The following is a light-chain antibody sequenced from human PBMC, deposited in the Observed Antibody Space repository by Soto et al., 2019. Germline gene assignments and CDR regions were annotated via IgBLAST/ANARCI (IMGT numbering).Light chain of an antibody. CDR3: QAYDSSLSGSNV. V-gene: IGLV1-40*01. CDR1: SSNIGAGYD. CDR2: GNS. Sequence: QSVLTQPPSGSGAPGQRVTISCTGSSSNIGAGYDVHWYQQLPGTAPKLLIYGNSNRPSGVPDRFSGSKSGTSASLAITGLQAEDEADYYCQAYDSSLSGSNVCGGGTQLTVL. J-gene: IGLJ2*01.